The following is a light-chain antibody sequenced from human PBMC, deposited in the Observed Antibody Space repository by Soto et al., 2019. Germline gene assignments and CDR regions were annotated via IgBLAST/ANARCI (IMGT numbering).Light chain of an antibody. Sequence: LTQSPSASGTPGQRVTISCSGSSSNIGSNTVNWYQHLPGTAPKLLISGNSQRPSGVPDRFSGSKSGTSASLVISRLQSEDEADYYCAAWDDSLTGSYVFGTGTKVTVL. CDR2: GNS. J-gene: IGLJ1*01. CDR1: SSNIGSNT. CDR3: AAWDDSLTGSYV. V-gene: IGLV1-44*01.